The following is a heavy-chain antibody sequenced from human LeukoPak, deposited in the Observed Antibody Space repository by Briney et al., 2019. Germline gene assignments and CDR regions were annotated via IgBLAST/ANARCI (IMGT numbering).Heavy chain of an antibody. CDR1: GFTFSSYS. Sequence: GGSLRLSCAASGFTFSSYSMNWVRQAPVKGLEWVSYISSSSSTIYYADSVKGRFTISRDNAKNSLYLQMNSLRAEDTAVYYCARKPYGDYVDYWGQGTLVTVSS. J-gene: IGHJ4*02. CDR2: ISSSSSTI. D-gene: IGHD4-17*01. CDR3: ARKPYGDYVDY. V-gene: IGHV3-48*01.